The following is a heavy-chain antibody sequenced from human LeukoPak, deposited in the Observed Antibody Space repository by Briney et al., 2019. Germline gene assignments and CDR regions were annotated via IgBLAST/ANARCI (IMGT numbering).Heavy chain of an antibody. Sequence: SETLSLTCTVSGVSISSYYWSWIRHPPGKGLEWIGYIYYSGSTNYNPSLKSRVTISVDTSKNQFSLKLSSVTAADTAVYYCARGSPGYYYGMDVWGQGATVTVSS. J-gene: IGHJ6*02. D-gene: IGHD2-15*01. CDR3: ARGSPGYYYGMDV. CDR1: GVSISSYY. CDR2: IYYSGST. V-gene: IGHV4-59*01.